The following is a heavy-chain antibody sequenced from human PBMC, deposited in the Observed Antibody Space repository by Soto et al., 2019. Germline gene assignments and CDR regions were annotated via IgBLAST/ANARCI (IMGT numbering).Heavy chain of an antibody. CDR3: ARGALVYPSTWDSPFDI. V-gene: IGHV4-61*01. CDR1: GGSVNRGTYY. J-gene: IGHJ4*02. Sequence: KSSETLSLTCTVSGGSVNRGTYYWSWIRQPPGKGPEWIGNIYYNGSTNHNPSLKNRVTISADTSKNQFSLRLRSVTAADTAVYFCARGALVYPSTWDSPFDIWGQGIPVTVSS. D-gene: IGHD2-2*01. CDR2: IYYNGST.